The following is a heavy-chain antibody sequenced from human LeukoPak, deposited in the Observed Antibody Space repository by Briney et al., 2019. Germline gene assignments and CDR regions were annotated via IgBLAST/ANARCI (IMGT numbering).Heavy chain of an antibody. CDR1: GFTFSNYG. CDR3: AKDHANTPVVTN. J-gene: IGHJ4*02. CDR2: ISYSGGST. D-gene: IGHD2-21*02. V-gene: IGHV3-23*01. Sequence: GGSLRLSCAASGFTFSNYGMSWVRQAPGKGLEWVSAISYSGGSTYYADSMKGRFTISRDNSNNTLYLQMNSLRAEDTAVYYCAKDHANTPVVTNWGQGILVSVSS.